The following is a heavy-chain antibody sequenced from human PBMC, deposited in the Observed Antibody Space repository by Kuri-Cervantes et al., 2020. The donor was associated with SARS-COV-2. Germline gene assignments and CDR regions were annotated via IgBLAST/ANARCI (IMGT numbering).Heavy chain of an antibody. J-gene: IGHJ3*02. CDR2: IYYSGST. Sequence: SETLSPTCTVSGGSISSSSYYWGWIRQPPGKGLEWIGSIYYSGSTYYNPSLKSRVTISVDTSKNQFSLKLSSVTAADTAVYYCARAGDNWGQGDDAFDIWGQGTMVTVSS. CDR3: ARAGDNWGQGDDAFDI. D-gene: IGHD7-27*01. V-gene: IGHV4-39*07. CDR1: GGSISSSSYY.